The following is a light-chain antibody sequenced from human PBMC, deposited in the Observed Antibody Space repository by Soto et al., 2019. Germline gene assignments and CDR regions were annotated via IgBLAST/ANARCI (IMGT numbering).Light chain of an antibody. CDR3: QQYNNWYT. Sequence: DIQMTQSPSILSASVGDRVTITCRASQNINSWLAWHQQKPGKAPKLLIYKASSLESGVPSRFSGSGSGTEFTLTISSLQPDDFATYYCQQYNNWYTFGQGTKLEIK. V-gene: IGKV1-5*03. CDR2: KAS. J-gene: IGKJ2*01. CDR1: QNINSW.